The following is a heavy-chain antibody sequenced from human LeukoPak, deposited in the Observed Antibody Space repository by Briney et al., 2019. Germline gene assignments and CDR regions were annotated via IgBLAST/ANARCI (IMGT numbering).Heavy chain of an antibody. V-gene: IGHV3-21*01. CDR1: GFTFSSYS. CDR3: AREWIFRDGYNKEGAKEGIDY. D-gene: IGHD5-24*01. Sequence: GGSLRLSCAASGFTFSSYSMNWVRQAPGKGLEWVSSISSSSYIYYADSVKGRFTISRDNAKNSLYLQMNSLRAEDTAVYYCAREWIFRDGYNKEGAKEGIDYWGQGTLVTVSS. CDR2: ISSSSYI. J-gene: IGHJ4*02.